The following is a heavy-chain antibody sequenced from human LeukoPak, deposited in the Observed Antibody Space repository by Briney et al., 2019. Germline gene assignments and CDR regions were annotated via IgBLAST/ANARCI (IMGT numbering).Heavy chain of an antibody. V-gene: IGHV3-23*01. CDR2: ISGSGGST. CDR3: AKPYGDYRKVY. Sequence: GGSLRLSCAASGFTFSSYAMSWVRQAPGKGLEWVSAISGSGGSTYYADSVKGRFTVSRDNSKNTLYLQMNSLRAEDTAVYYCAKPYGDYRKVYWGQGTLVTVSS. J-gene: IGHJ4*02. D-gene: IGHD4-17*01. CDR1: GFTFSSYA.